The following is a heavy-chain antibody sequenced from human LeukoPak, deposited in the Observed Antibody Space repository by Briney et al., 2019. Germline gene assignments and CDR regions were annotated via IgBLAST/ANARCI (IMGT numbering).Heavy chain of an antibody. V-gene: IGHV1-69*13. D-gene: IGHD3-22*01. CDR2: IIPIFGTA. CDR3: ARAYYYDGSGYSW. J-gene: IGHJ3*01. CDR1: GYTFTSYG. Sequence: ASVKVSCKASGYTFTSYGISWVRQAPGQGLEWMGGIIPIFGTANYAQKFQGRVTITADESTSTAYMELSSLRSEDTAVYYCARAYYYDGSGYSWWGQGTMVTVSS.